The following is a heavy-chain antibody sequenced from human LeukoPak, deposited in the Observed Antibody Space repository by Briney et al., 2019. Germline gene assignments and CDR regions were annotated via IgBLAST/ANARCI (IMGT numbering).Heavy chain of an antibody. CDR2: IYTSGST. J-gene: IGHJ2*01. V-gene: IGHV4-61*02. D-gene: IGHD4-17*01. Sequence: KTSETLSLTCTVSGGSISSGSYYWSWIRQPAGKGLEWIGRIYTSGSTNYNPSLKSRVTISVDTSKNQFSLKLSSVTAADTAVYYCARVVGTVTTGWYFDLWGRGTLVTVSS. CDR3: ARVVGTVTTGWYFDL. CDR1: GGSISSGSYY.